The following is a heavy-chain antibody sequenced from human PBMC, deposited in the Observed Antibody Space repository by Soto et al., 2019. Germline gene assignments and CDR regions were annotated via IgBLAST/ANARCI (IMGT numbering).Heavy chain of an antibody. J-gene: IGHJ4*02. CDR1: GGSISSSNYY. CDR2: IYYIGNT. CDR3: AREDRTNGYNYDY. Sequence: PSETLSLTCSVSGGSISSSNYYWAWIRQPPGKGLEWIGSIYYIGNTYYNPSLKSRVTMSVDTSKNQFSLKVTSVTAADTAIYYRAREDRTNGYNYDYWGQRTLVTVSS. V-gene: IGHV4-39*01. D-gene: IGHD1-1*01.